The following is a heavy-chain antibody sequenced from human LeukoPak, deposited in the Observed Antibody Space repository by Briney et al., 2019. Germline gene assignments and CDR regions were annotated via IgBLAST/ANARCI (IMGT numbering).Heavy chain of an antibody. D-gene: IGHD1-26*01. V-gene: IGHV3-21*04. CDR3: AKTRELLGFFDY. Sequence: GGSLRLSCAASGFTFSSYSMNWVRQAPGKGLEWVSSISSSRSSIYYADSMKGRFTISRDNAKNSLYLQMNSLRAEDTAVYYCAKTRELLGFFDYWGQGTLVTVSS. J-gene: IGHJ4*02. CDR2: ISSSRSSI. CDR1: GFTFSSYS.